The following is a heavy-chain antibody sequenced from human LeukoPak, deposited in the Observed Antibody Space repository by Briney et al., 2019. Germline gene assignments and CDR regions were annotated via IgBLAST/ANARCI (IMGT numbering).Heavy chain of an antibody. CDR1: GFTFSSYS. CDR2: ISGSGGST. J-gene: IGHJ4*02. V-gene: IGHV3-23*01. Sequence: GGSLRLSCAASGFTFSSYSMNWVRQAPGKGLEWVSAISGSGGSTYYADSVKGRFTISRDNSKNTLYLQMNSLRAEDTAVYYCAKDLGNFDWLPLANVWGQGTLVTVSS. D-gene: IGHD3-9*01. CDR3: AKDLGNFDWLPLANV.